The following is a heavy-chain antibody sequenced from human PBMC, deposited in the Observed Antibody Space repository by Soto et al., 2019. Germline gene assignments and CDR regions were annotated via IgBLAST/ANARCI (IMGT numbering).Heavy chain of an antibody. CDR3: ARISLGPAPTDAFEI. CDR2: LSTYREDR. CDR1: GYTFTKFG. Sequence: QVQLVQSGAEVKKPGASVKVSCKASGYTFTKFGISWVRQAPGQGLEWLGWLSTYREDRNYAQRVQDRVSMTTDTSSSTAYMELRTLISDDTAVYYCARISLGPAPTDAFEIWGQGTMVTVSS. D-gene: IGHD1-26*01. J-gene: IGHJ3*02. V-gene: IGHV1-18*01.